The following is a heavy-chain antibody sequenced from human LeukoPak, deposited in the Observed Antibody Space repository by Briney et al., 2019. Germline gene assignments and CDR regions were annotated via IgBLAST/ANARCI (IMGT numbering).Heavy chain of an antibody. D-gene: IGHD3-22*01. CDR2: INPNSGGT. Sequence: ASVKVSCKASGYTFTVYYMHWVRQAPGQGPEWMGWINPNSGGTNYAQKFQGRVTMTRDTSISTAYMELSRLRSDDTAVYYCARDHPDYYDSRGLDYWGQGTLVTVSS. CDR3: ARDHPDYYDSRGLDY. J-gene: IGHJ4*02. CDR1: GYTFTVYY. V-gene: IGHV1-2*02.